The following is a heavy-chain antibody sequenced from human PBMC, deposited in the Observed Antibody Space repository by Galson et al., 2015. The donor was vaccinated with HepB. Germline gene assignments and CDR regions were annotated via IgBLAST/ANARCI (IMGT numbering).Heavy chain of an antibody. J-gene: IGHJ6*03. CDR2: IIPIFGTA. CDR1: GGTFSSYA. V-gene: IGHV1-69*13. CDR3: ARGSSGSYYGGDYYYYYMDV. D-gene: IGHD3-10*01. Sequence: SVKVSCKASGGTFSSYAISWVRQAPGQGLEWMGGIIPIFGTANYAQKFQGRVTITADESTSTAYMELSSLRSEDTAVYYCARGSSGSYYGGDYYYYYMDVWGKGTTVTVSS.